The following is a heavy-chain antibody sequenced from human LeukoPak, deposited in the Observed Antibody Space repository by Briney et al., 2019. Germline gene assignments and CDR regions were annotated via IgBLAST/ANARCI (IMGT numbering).Heavy chain of an antibody. Sequence: PGGSLRLSCAASGFTFSSYAMSWVRQAPGRGLEWVSAISGSGGSTYYADSVKGRFTISRDNSKNTLYLQMNSLRAEDTAVYYCAKVPEGQWLVSFDYWGQGTLVTVSS. V-gene: IGHV3-23*01. J-gene: IGHJ4*02. CDR2: ISGSGGST. CDR3: AKVPEGQWLVSFDY. CDR1: GFTFSSYA. D-gene: IGHD6-19*01.